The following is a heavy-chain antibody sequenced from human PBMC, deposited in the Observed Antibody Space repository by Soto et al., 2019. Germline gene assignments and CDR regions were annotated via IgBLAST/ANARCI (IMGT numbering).Heavy chain of an antibody. CDR1: GYTFTSYG. D-gene: IGHD3-3*01. CDR2: ISAYNGNT. J-gene: IGHJ4*02. Sequence: ASVKVSCKASGYTFTSYGISWVRQAPGQGLEWMGWISAYNGNTNYAQKLQGRVTMTTDTSTSTAYMELRSLRSDDTAVYYCARGRNTIFGVVTPAYFDYWGQGTLVPSPQ. V-gene: IGHV1-18*01. CDR3: ARGRNTIFGVVTPAYFDY.